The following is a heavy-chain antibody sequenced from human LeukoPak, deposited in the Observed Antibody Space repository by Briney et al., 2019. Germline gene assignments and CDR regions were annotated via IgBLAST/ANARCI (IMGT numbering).Heavy chain of an antibody. J-gene: IGHJ4*02. V-gene: IGHV3-73*01. CDR2: IRSKANSYAT. Sequence: GGSLRLSCAASGFTFSGSAMHWVRQASGKGLEWVGRIRSKANSYATAYAASVKGRFTISRDDSKNTAYLQMNSLKTGDTAVYYCTRDCGGDCYDNYWGQGTLVTVSS. D-gene: IGHD2-21*02. CDR3: TRDCGGDCYDNY. CDR1: GFTFSGSA.